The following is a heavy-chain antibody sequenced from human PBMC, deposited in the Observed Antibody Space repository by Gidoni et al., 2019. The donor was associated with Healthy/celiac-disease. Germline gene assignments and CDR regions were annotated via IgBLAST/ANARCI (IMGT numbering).Heavy chain of an antibody. CDR2: IIPIFGTA. D-gene: IGHD2-2*01. CDR1: GGTFSSYA. CDR3: ARGVVPAAIDYYGMDV. J-gene: IGHJ6*02. V-gene: IGHV1-69*19. Sequence: QVQLVQSGAEVKKPGSSVKVSCKASGGTFSSYAISWVRQAPGQGLEWMGGIIPIFGTANYAQKFQGRVTITADESTSTAYMELSSLRSEDTAEYYCARGVVPAAIDYYGMDVWGQGTTVTVSS.